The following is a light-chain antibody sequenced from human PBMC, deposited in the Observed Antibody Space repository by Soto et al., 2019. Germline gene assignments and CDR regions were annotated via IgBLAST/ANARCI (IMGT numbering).Light chain of an antibody. Sequence: EIVMTQSPATLSLSPGERAALSCRASQGISSELAWYQQKPGQPPRLLIYGASTRATGVPARFTGSGSGSDFTLTISGLQSADFAFYYCQQGHNWPLTFGQGTRLEI. V-gene: IGKV3-15*01. J-gene: IGKJ2*01. CDR1: QGISSE. CDR3: QQGHNWPLT. CDR2: GAS.